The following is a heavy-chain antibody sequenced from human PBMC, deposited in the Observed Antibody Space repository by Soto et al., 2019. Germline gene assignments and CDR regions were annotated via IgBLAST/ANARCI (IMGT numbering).Heavy chain of an antibody. CDR2: INHSGST. CDR1: GWSFSGYY. D-gene: IGHD3-10*01. J-gene: IGHJ4*02. V-gene: IGHV4-34*01. CDR3: ARDKITDLFDY. Sequence: SETLSLTCAVYGWSFSGYYWSWIRQPPGTGLEWIGEINHSGSTNYNPSLKSRVTISVDTSKNQFSLKLTSVTAADTAVYYCARDKITDLFDYCSQGTLVTVSA.